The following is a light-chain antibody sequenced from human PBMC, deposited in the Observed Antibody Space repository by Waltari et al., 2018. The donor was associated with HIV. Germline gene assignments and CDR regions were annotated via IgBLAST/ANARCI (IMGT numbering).Light chain of an antibody. CDR2: AAS. CDR1: QGISNS. Sequence: DIQMTQSPSSLAASVGDRVTITCRASQGISNSLAWYQQKPGKAPKFLLYAASSLESGVPYRFSGSGSGTDYNFTIDNLQPEDFATYYCQQYYSSPITFGQGTRLDLK. J-gene: IGKJ5*01. CDR3: QQYYSSPIT. V-gene: IGKV1-NL1*01.